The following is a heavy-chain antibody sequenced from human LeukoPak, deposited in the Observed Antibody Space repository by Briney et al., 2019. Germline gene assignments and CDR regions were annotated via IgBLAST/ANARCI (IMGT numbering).Heavy chain of an antibody. V-gene: IGHV3-30*02. CDR2: IQYDGSKK. D-gene: IGHD3-10*01. J-gene: IGHJ4*02. CDR1: GFTFSSNG. Sequence: GGSLRLSCAASGFTFSSNGMHWVRQAPSKGLEWVTFIQYDGSKKYYADSVKGRFTISRDNSKNTLYLEMNSLRAEDTAVYYCAKDIGSYYDYWGQGILVTVSS. CDR3: AKDIGSYYDY.